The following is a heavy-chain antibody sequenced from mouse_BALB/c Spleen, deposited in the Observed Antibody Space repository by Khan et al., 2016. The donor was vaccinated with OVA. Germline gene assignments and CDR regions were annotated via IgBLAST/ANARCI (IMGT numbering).Heavy chain of an antibody. CDR2: IFPGTGTT. Sequence: QVQLQQSGAEVVKPGASVKLSCKTTGYTFTSHWIQWIEQRPGQGLGWIGQIFPGTGTTYYNENFKGKATLTVDTSSSTAYMQLSSLTSEDSAVYFCARGYFGNYEFVYWGQGTLVTGSP. J-gene: IGHJ3*01. CDR1: GYTFTSHW. D-gene: IGHD2-1*01. CDR3: ARGYFGNYEFVY. V-gene: IGHV1S132*01.